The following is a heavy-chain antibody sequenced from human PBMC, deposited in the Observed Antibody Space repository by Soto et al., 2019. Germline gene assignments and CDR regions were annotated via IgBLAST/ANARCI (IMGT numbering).Heavy chain of an antibody. D-gene: IGHD3-22*01. V-gene: IGHV3-53*02. CDR1: GITVSTNY. Sequence: EVQLVETGGGLIQPGGSLRLSCAASGITVSTNYMSWVRQAPGKGLEWVSVIYSDGKTFYADSVKGRFTISRDNSQNTVALQMNRLRADGRAVYYCAGDGGGGYYDSSGYMAVWGQGTLVTVSS. CDR2: IYSDGKT. CDR3: AGDGGGGYYDSSGYMAV. J-gene: IGHJ4*02.